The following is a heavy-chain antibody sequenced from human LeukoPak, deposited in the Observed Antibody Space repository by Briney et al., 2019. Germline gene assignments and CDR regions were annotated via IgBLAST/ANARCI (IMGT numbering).Heavy chain of an antibody. D-gene: IGHD1-26*01. CDR1: GGSISSYY. CDR2: IYTSGST. CDR3: ARDRPTVDYFDY. J-gene: IGHJ4*02. Sequence: SETLSLTCTVSGGSISSYYWSWIRQPAGKGLEWTGRIYTSGSTNYNPSLKSRVTMSVDTSKNQFSLKLSSVTAADTAVYYCARDRPTVDYFDYWGQGTLVTVSS. V-gene: IGHV4-4*07.